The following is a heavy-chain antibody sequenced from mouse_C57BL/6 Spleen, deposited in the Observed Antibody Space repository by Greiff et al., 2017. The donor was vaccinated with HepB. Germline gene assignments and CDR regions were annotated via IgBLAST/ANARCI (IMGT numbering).Heavy chain of an antibody. J-gene: IGHJ3*01. CDR1: GYTFTDYE. V-gene: IGHV1-15*01. Sequence: QVQLKESGAELVRPGASVTLSCKASGYTFTDYEMHWVKQTPVHGLEWIGAIDPETGGTAYNQKFKGKAILTADKSSSTAYMELRSLTSEDSAVNYCTRRGPAWFAYWGQGTLVTVSA. CDR2: IDPETGGT. CDR3: TRRGPAWFAY.